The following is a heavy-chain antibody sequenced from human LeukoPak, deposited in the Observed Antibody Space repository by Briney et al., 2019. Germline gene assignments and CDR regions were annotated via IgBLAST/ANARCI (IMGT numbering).Heavy chain of an antibody. Sequence: ASVKVSCKASGYTFTSYYMHWVRQAPGQGLEWMGIINPSGGSTSYAQKFQGRVTMTRDTSTSTVYMELSSLRSEDTAVYYCARGYYSSGWYGHNAFDIWGQGTMVTVSS. D-gene: IGHD6-19*01. CDR2: INPSGGST. J-gene: IGHJ3*02. CDR1: GYTFTSYY. V-gene: IGHV1-46*01. CDR3: ARGYYSSGWYGHNAFDI.